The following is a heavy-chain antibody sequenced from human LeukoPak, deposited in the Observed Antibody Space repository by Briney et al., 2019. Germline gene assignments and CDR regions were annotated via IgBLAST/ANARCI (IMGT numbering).Heavy chain of an antibody. V-gene: IGHV3-33*01. CDR2: LWDDGSYK. CDR3: ARLHRDAYNFL. D-gene: IGHD5-24*01. CDR1: GFIVTNYA. Sequence: PGGSLRLSCAASGFIVTNYAMYWVRQAPGKGLEWVAVLWDDGSYKNYTDSVKGRFTISRDISKNTLHLQMNSLRAEDTGVYYCARLHRDAYNFLWGQGTLATVSS. J-gene: IGHJ4*02.